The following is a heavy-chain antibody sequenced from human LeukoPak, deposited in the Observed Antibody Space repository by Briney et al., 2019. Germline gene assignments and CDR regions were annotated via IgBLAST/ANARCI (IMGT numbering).Heavy chain of an antibody. V-gene: IGHV3-23*01. CDR1: GFTFSNFA. Sequence: GGSLRLSCAASGFTFSNFAMAWVRQSPGKGLEWVSSISDNGVFIYYSDSVKGRFTISRDNSWNTLYLQMNSLRGEDTAVYYCAKRVFGAFTAYFDYWGQGALVTVSS. CDR2: ISDNGVFI. D-gene: IGHD3-3*01. CDR3: AKRVFGAFTAYFDY. J-gene: IGHJ4*02.